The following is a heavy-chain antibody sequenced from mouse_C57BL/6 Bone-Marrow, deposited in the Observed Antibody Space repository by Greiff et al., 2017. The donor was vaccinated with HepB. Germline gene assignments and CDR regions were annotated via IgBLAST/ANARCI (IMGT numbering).Heavy chain of an antibody. J-gene: IGHJ3*01. V-gene: IGHV5-12*01. CDR3: ASPDGMVTFAY. Sequence: EVQVVESGGGLVQPGGSLKLSCAASGFTFSDYYMYWVRQTPEKRLEWVAYISNGGGSTYYPDTVKGRFTISRDNAKNTLYLQMSRLKSEDTAMYYCASPDGMVTFAYWGQGTLVTVSA. D-gene: IGHD2-3*01. CDR1: GFTFSDYY. CDR2: ISNGGGST.